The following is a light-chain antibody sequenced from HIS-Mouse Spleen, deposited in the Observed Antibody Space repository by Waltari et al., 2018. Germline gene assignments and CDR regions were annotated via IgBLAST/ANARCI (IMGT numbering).Light chain of an antibody. Sequence: SYVLTQPPSVSVAPGQTARITCGGNNNGSKSVHWYQQKPGQAPVLVVYDDSDRPSGVPGRFSGSNSGNTATLTISRVEAGDEADYYCQVWDSSSDHWVFGGGTKLTVL. CDR1: NNGSKS. V-gene: IGLV3-21*02. CDR3: QVWDSSSDHWV. CDR2: DDS. J-gene: IGLJ3*02.